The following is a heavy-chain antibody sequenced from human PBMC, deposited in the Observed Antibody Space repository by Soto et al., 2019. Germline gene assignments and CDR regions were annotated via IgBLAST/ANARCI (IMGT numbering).Heavy chain of an antibody. CDR2: IKSTTDGGTT. V-gene: IGHV3-15*07. J-gene: IGHJ4*02. D-gene: IGHD1-1*01. Sequence: EVQLVESGGGLVKPGGSLRLSCAASGFTFSNAWMNWVRQAPGKGLEWVAHIKSTTDGGTTDYAAPVKGRFTISRDDAKNTLHLQMNSLKTADTAVYYCTADHGTSWNDYWGQGTLVTVSS. CDR3: TADHGTSWNDY. CDR1: GFTFSNAW.